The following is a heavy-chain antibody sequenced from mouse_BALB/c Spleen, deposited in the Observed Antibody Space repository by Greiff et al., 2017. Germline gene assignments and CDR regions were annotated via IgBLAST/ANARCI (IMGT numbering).Heavy chain of an antibody. CDR1: GYTFTSYW. V-gene: IGHV1-7*01. Sequence: VKVVESGAELAKPGASVKMSCKASGYTFTSYWMHWVKQRPGQGLEWIGYINPSTGYTEYNQKFKDKATLTADKSSSTAYMQLSSLTSEDSAVYYGARGALLGPAWFAYWGQGTLVTVSA. D-gene: IGHD4-1*01. CDR3: ARGALLGPAWFAY. CDR2: INPSTGYT. J-gene: IGHJ3*01.